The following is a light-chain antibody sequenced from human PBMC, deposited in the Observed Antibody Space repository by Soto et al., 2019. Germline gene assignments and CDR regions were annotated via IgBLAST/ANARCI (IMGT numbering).Light chain of an antibody. CDR3: QVWDSTTAVL. CDR1: NIGSKS. J-gene: IGLJ2*01. CDR2: RDY. V-gene: IGLV3-9*01. Sequence: SYELTQPLSVSVALGQTARITCGGSNIGSKSVHWYQKRPGQAPVVVMYRDYHRPSEIPERFSGSNSGNTATLTISRAQAWDEADYYCQVWDSTTAVLFGGGTKLTVL.